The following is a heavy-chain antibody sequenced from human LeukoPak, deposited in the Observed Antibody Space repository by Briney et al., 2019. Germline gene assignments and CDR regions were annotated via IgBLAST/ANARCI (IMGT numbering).Heavy chain of an antibody. CDR1: GFTFSSYW. CDR2: IKRDGSEK. V-gene: IGHV3-7*01. Sequence: GGSLRLSCAASGFTFSSYWMSWVRQAPGKGLEWVANIKRDGSEKYYVDSVKGRFTISRDNAKNSLYLQMNSLRAEDTAVYYCARQGYSSGWLLLYFDYWGQGTLVTVSS. D-gene: IGHD6-19*01. CDR3: ARQGYSSGWLLLYFDY. J-gene: IGHJ4*02.